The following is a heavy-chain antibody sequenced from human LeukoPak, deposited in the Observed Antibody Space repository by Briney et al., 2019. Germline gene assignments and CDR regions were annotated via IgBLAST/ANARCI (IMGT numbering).Heavy chain of an antibody. CDR1: GYTFTGYY. J-gene: IGHJ6*03. Sequence: ASVKVSCKASGYTFTGYYIHWVRQAPGQGLEWMGWINPNSGGTNYAQKFQGRVTMTRDTSISTAYMELSRLRSDDTAVYYCARALRPIAAGAQPTNHMDVWGKGTTVTVSS. D-gene: IGHD6-6*01. CDR2: INPNSGGT. V-gene: IGHV1-2*02. CDR3: ARALRPIAAGAQPTNHMDV.